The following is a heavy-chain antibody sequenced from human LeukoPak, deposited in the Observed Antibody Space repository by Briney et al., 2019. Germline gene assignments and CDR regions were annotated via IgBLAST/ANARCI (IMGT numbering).Heavy chain of an antibody. D-gene: IGHD3-3*02. V-gene: IGHV3-11*01. Sequence: GGSLRLSCAASAFTFSDYHMSWIRQAPGKGLEWVSYISRTGSSIFYADSLEGRFTISRDNAKNPLYLQMNSLRAEDTAVYYCARELDGYYFDYWGQGTLVTVSS. CDR1: AFTFSDYH. CDR2: ISRTGSSI. J-gene: IGHJ4*02. CDR3: ARELDGYYFDY.